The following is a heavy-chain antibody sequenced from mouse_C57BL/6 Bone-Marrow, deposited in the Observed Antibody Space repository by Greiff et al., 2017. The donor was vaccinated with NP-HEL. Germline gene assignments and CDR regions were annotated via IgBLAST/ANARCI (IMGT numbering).Heavy chain of an antibody. V-gene: IGHV1-81*01. CDR2: IYPRSGNT. Sequence: QVQLKESGAELARPGASVKLSCKASGYTFTSYGISWVKQRTGQGLEWIGEIYPRSGNTYCNEKFKGKATLTADKTSSTAYMALRSLTSEDSAVYFCAPSTVVATVDYWGQGTTLTVSS. J-gene: IGHJ2*01. D-gene: IGHD1-1*01. CDR3: APSTVVATVDY. CDR1: GYTFTSYG.